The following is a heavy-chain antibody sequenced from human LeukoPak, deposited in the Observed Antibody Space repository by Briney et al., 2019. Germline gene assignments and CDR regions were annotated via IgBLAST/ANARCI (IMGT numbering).Heavy chain of an antibody. V-gene: IGHV3-7*03. D-gene: IGHD6-6*01. CDR3: ARGLRGRSSSGYYYYYMDV. CDR1: GFTFSSYW. CDR2: IKQDGSEK. Sequence: GGSLRLSCTASGFTFSSYWMSWVRQAPGKGLEWVANIKQDGSEKYYVDSVKGRFTISRDNAKNSLYLQMNSLRAEDTAVYFCARGLRGRSSSGYYYYYMDVWGKGTTVTVSS. J-gene: IGHJ6*03.